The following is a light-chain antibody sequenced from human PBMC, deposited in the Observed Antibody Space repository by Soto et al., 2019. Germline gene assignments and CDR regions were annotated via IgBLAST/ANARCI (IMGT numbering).Light chain of an antibody. Sequence: QSALTQPASVSGSLGQSITISCTGTISDVGRFDVVFWFQQHPGQVPKLIIYEGSRRPSGVSSRFSGSKSGNTASLTISGLQAEDEADYYCCAYVGARTYVFGTGTKVTVL. CDR1: ISDVGRFDV. CDR3: CAYVGARTYV. J-gene: IGLJ1*01. CDR2: EGS. V-gene: IGLV2-23*01.